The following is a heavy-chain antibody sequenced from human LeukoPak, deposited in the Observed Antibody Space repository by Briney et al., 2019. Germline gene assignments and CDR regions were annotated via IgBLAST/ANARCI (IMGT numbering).Heavy chain of an antibody. D-gene: IGHD3-22*01. V-gene: IGHV4-34*01. CDR3: ARADTRKYYYDSSGYLGIDY. CDR1: GGSFSGYY. CDR2: INHSGST. J-gene: IGHJ4*02. Sequence: SETLSLTCAVYGGSFSGYYWSWIRQPPGKGLEWIGEINHSGSTNYNPSLKSRVTISVDTSKNQFSLKLSSVTAEDTAVYHCARADTRKYYYDSSGYLGIDYWGQGTLVTVSS.